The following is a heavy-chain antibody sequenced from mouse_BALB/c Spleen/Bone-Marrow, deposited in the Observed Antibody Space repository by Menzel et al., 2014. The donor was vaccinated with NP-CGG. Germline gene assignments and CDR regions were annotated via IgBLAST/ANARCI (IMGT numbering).Heavy chain of an antibody. V-gene: IGHV7-3*02. J-gene: IGHJ2*01. CDR2: IRNKANGYTT. Sequence: DVMLVESGGGLVQPGGSLRLSCTTSGFTFTDYYVSWVRQPPGKALEWLGFIRNKANGYTTEYSASVKGRFTISRDNSQSILYLQMNTLRAEDSATYYCARDIRHLHYSGQGTTLTVSS. CDR1: GFTFTDYY. CDR3: ARDIRHLHY.